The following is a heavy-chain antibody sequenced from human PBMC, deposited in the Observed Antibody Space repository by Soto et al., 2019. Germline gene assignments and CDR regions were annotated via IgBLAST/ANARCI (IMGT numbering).Heavy chain of an antibody. Sequence: GGSLRLSCAASGFTFSSYALSWVRQAPGKGLEWVSAISGSGTTTYYADSVKGRFTFSRDNSKNTLYLQMNSLRAEDTAVYYCATGRGVNFYYGMDVWGQGTTVTVSS. V-gene: IGHV3-23*01. D-gene: IGHD3-10*01. CDR1: GFTFSSYA. J-gene: IGHJ6*02. CDR3: ATGRGVNFYYGMDV. CDR2: ISGSGTTT.